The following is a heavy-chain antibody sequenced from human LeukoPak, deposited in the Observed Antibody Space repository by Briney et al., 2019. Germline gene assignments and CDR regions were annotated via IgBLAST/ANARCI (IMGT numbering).Heavy chain of an antibody. V-gene: IGHV3-30*04. CDR2: ISYDGSNK. Sequence: GGSLRLSCAASGFTFSSYAMHWDRQAPGKGLEWVAVISYDGSNKYYADSVKGRSTISRDNSKNTLYLQMNSLRAEDTAVYYCARDIAVAIDYWGQGTLVTVSS. J-gene: IGHJ4*02. CDR1: GFTFSSYA. CDR3: ARDIAVAIDY. D-gene: IGHD6-19*01.